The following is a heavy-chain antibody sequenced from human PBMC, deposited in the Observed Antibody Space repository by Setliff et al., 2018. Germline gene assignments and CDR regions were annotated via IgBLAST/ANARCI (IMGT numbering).Heavy chain of an antibody. CDR2: MYHNGVT. CDR1: GVSISSPKW. V-gene: IGHV4-4*02. CDR3: AYGDYSSSSIDF. Sequence: PSETLSLTCDVSGVSISSPKWWTWVRQSPGRGPEWIGEMYHNGVTYYKPSLWGRITISVDKSKNQFSLRLTSVTAADTAVYFCAYGDYSSSSIDFWGQGILVTLL. J-gene: IGHJ4*02. D-gene: IGHD6-6*01.